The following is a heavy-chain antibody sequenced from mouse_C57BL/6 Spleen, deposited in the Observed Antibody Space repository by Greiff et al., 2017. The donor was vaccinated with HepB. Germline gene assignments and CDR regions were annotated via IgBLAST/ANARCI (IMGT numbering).Heavy chain of an antibody. J-gene: IGHJ1*03. Sequence: QVQLQQPGAELVKPGASVKLSCKASGYTFTSYWMHWVKQRPGRGLEWIGRIDPNSGGTKYNEKFKSKATLTVDKPSSTAYMQLSSLTSEDSAVYYCARGIYYGNYLGYFDVWGTGTTVTVSS. V-gene: IGHV1-72*01. CDR2: IDPNSGGT. CDR3: ARGIYYGNYLGYFDV. D-gene: IGHD2-1*01. CDR1: GYTFTSYW.